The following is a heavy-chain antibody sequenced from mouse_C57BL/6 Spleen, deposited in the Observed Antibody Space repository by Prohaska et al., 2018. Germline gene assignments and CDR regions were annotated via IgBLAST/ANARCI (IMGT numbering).Heavy chain of an antibody. CDR2: IKPNNGGT. J-gene: IGHJ2*01. CDR3: AGWGYYDY. D-gene: IGHD1-1*01. Sequence: GKSLESPEDIKPNNGGTSYNQKFKCKATLTVDKFYSTAYMALRSLTSEDSAVYYCAGWGYYDYWGQGTTLTVSS. V-gene: IGHV1-26*01.